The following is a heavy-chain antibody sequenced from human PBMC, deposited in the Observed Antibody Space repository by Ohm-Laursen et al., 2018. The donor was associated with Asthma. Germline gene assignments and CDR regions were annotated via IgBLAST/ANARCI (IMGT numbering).Heavy chain of an antibody. CDR1: GYKFSRPR. J-gene: IGHJ1*01. CDR3: ARIGPEWELPGREYSLHH. V-gene: IGHV3-21*01. Sequence: LRLSRAASGYKFSRPRIHWVRPVPGKGPGWVASICTARTFIYYADSVRGRFTTSRGNAKNSVYLQMNSLRAEDTALYYCARIGPEWELPGREYSLHHWGQGTQVTVSS. CDR2: ICTARTFI. D-gene: IGHD1-26*01.